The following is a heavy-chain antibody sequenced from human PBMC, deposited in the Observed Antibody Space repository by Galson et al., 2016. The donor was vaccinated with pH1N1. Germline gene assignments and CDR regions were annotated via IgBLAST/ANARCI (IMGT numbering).Heavy chain of an antibody. CDR2: ISTYSGTT. V-gene: IGHV1-18*04. CDR3: ARTPDYYGSGSFSV. CDR1: GYDFTSNG. Sequence: SVKVSCKASGYDFTSNGLSWVRQAPGQGLEWMGWISTYSGTTYSAQKFQGRVSMTTDKSTSTAYMEVRSLRSDDTAVYYCARTPDYYGSGSFSVWGQGTLVTVSS. J-gene: IGHJ4*02. D-gene: IGHD3-10*01.